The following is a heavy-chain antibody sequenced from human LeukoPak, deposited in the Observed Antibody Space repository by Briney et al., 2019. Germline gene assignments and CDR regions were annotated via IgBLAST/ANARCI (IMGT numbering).Heavy chain of an antibody. CDR2: ISTTGRT. Sequence: SETLSLTCSVSSASITTQYWSWIRQPAGKGLEWLGRISTTGRTNYNPSLKSRVTTSVDTSKNQLSLKLSSVTVADTAVYYCAREIEMATQFDYWGRGTLVTVSS. J-gene: IGHJ4*02. CDR1: SASITTQY. D-gene: IGHD5-24*01. CDR3: AREIEMATQFDY. V-gene: IGHV4-4*07.